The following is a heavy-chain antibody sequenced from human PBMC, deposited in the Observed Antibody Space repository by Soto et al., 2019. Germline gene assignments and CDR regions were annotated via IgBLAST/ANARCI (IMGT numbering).Heavy chain of an antibody. J-gene: IGHJ6*02. D-gene: IGHD3-16*01. CDR2: INHSGST. V-gene: IGHV4-34*01. CDR3: ARAGDGVWDRDHNYGIDV. CDR1: GGSCSGYY. Sequence: PSQTLSLTCAVYGGSCSGYYWSLIRQPPGKGLEWIGEINHSGSTNYNPSLKIRVTISVYTSKNQFSLKLSSVTAASTAVYYCARAGDGVWDRDHNYGIDVLAQGTTVTVSS.